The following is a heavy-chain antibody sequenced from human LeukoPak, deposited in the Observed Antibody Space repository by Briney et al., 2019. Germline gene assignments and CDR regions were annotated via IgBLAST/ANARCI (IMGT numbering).Heavy chain of an antibody. CDR3: ARVAAVAGLDYYYYYYMDV. Sequence: SETLSLTCAVYGGSFSGYYWSWIRQPPGKGLEWIGEINHSGSTNYNPSLKSRVTMSVDTSKNQFSLKLSSVTAADTAVYYCARVAAVAGLDYYYYYYMDVWGKGTTVTISS. CDR2: INHSGST. J-gene: IGHJ6*03. V-gene: IGHV4-34*01. CDR1: GGSFSGYY. D-gene: IGHD6-19*01.